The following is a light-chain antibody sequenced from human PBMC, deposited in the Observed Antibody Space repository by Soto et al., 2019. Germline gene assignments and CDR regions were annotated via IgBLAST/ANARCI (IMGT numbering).Light chain of an antibody. CDR3: QQYNKFPSLT. Sequence: EIVMTXSPATLSVSPGERATLSCRASQSVSSNLAWYQQKPGQAPRLLIYGASTRATGIPARFSGSGSGTEFTLTISSLQSEDFALYYCQQYNKFPSLTFGGGTKVEIK. J-gene: IGKJ4*01. CDR2: GAS. CDR1: QSVSSN. V-gene: IGKV3-15*01.